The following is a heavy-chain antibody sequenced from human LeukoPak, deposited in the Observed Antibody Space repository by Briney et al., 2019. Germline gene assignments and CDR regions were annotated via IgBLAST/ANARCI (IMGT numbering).Heavy chain of an antibody. D-gene: IGHD2-21*01. CDR3: ARDSAYCGGDCYLFDI. V-gene: IGHV3-30-3*01. Sequence: GGSLRLSCAASGFTFRSYAIHWVRQAPGKGLEWVAVISSDGSNKYYADSVKGRFTISRDNSKNTLYLQMNSLRTEDTAVYYCARDSAYCGGDCYLFDIWGQGTMVTVSS. J-gene: IGHJ3*02. CDR1: GFTFRSYA. CDR2: ISSDGSNK.